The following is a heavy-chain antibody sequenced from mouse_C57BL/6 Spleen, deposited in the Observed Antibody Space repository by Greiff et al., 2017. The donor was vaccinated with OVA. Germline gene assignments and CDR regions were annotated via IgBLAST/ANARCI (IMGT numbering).Heavy chain of an antibody. Sequence: ESGPGLVKPSQSLSLTCSVTGYSITSGYYWNWIRQFPGNKLEWMGYISYDGSNNYNPSLKNRISITRDTSKNQFFLKLNSVTTEDTATYYCARDSGVEELYFDYWGQGTTLTVSS. V-gene: IGHV3-6*01. CDR3: ARDSGVEELYFDY. J-gene: IGHJ2*01. D-gene: IGHD1-1*01. CDR1: GYSITSGYY. CDR2: ISYDGSN.